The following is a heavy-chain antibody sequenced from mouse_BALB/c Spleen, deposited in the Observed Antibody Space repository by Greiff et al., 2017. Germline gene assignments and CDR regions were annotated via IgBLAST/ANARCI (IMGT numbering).Heavy chain of an antibody. CDR1: GYTFTSYY. CDR2: IYPGNVNT. D-gene: IGHD1-1*01. CDR3: ARDGATVVATNFDV. Sequence: VQLQQSGPELVKPGASVRISCKASGYTFTSYYIHWVKQRPGQGLEWIGWIYPGNVNTKYNEKFKGKATLTADKSSSTAYMQLSSLTSEDSAVYFCARDGATVVATNFDVWGAGTTVTVSS. V-gene: IGHV1S56*01. J-gene: IGHJ1*01.